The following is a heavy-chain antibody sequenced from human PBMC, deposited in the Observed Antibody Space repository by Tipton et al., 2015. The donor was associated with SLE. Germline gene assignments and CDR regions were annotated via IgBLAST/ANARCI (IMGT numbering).Heavy chain of an antibody. J-gene: IGHJ5*02. CDR1: GGSISSSSYY. Sequence: GLVKPSETLSLTCTVSGGSISSSSYYWGWICQPPGKGLEWIGSIYYSGSTYYNPSLKSRVTISVDTSKNQFSRKLSSVTAADTAVYYCARGIAADLNWFDPWGQGTLVTVSS. V-gene: IGHV4-39*07. CDR3: ARGIAADLNWFDP. CDR2: IYYSGST. D-gene: IGHD6-13*01.